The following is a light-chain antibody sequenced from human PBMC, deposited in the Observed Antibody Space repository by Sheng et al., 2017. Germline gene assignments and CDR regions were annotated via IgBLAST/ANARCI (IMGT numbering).Light chain of an antibody. CDR2: EVT. CDR3: CSYAGSSTLV. J-gene: IGLJ2*01. Sequence: QSALTQPASVSGSPGQSITISCSGTSSDVGSYNRVSWYRQHPGKAPKLMIYEVTKRPSGVSNRFSGSKSGNTASLTISGLQAEDEADYYCCSYAGSSTLVFGGGTKLTVL. V-gene: IGLV2-23*02. CDR1: SSDVGSYNR.